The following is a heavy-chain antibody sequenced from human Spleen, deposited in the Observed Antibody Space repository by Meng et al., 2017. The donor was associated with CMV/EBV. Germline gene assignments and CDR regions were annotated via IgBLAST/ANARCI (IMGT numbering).Heavy chain of an antibody. V-gene: IGHV4-30-4*08. CDR3: ARGFRLNWFDP. CDR2: IYYSGAA. J-gene: IGHJ5*02. CDR1: GASIDHDAYY. D-gene: IGHD3-10*01. Sequence: VSGASIDHDAYYWNWIRQPPGKGLEWIGYIYYSGAANYNPSLRSRLSMSIDTSKNQFSLNLTSVTAADTAVYYCARGFRLNWFDPWGQGTLVTVSS.